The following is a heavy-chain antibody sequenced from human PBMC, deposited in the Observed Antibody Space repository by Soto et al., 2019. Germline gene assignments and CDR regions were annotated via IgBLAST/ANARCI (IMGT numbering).Heavy chain of an antibody. CDR1: GCSISSSNW. V-gene: IGHV4-28*01. D-gene: IGHD3-10*01. CDR2: IYYSGST. J-gene: IGHJ6*03. Sequence: PSETLSLTCAVSGCSISSSNWWGWIRQPPGKGLEWIGYIYYSGSTYYNPSLKSRVTMSVDTSKNQFSLKLSSVTAVDTAVYYCARKASYWALLGSGDLLCIYYYYMEVWGKGTRVTVSS. CDR3: ARKASYWALLGSGDLLCIYYYYMEV.